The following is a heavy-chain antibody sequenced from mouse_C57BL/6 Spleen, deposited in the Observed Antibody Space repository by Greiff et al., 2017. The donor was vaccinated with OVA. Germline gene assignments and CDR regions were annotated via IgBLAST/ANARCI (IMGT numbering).Heavy chain of an antibody. CDR2: IDPETGGT. J-gene: IGHJ3*01. CDR1: GYTFTDYE. Sequence: VQLQQSGAELVRPGASVTLSCKASGYTFTDYEMHWVKQTPVHGLEWIGSIDPETGGTAYNQKFKGKAILTADKSSSTAYMELRSLTSEDSAVYYCTKNYSYLWFAYWGQGALVTVSA. CDR3: TKNYSYLWFAY. V-gene: IGHV1-15*01. D-gene: IGHD2-12*01.